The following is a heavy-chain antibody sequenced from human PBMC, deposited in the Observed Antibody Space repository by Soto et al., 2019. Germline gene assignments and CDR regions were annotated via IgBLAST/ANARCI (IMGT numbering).Heavy chain of an antibody. Sequence: GGSLRLSCAASGFTFSNSWMSWVRQAPGKGLEWVANIKQDGSEKYYVDSVKGRFTISRDNAKNSLYLQMNSLRAEDTAVYFSASDRFGCSGGSCYIYFDYWGQGTLVTVSS. CDR3: ASDRFGCSGGSCYIYFDY. CDR1: GFTFSNSW. V-gene: IGHV3-7*05. D-gene: IGHD2-15*01. CDR2: IKQDGSEK. J-gene: IGHJ4*02.